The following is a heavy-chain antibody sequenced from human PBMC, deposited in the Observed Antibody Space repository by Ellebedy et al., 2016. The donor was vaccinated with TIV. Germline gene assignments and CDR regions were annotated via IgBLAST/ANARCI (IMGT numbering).Heavy chain of an antibody. D-gene: IGHD5-24*01. J-gene: IGHJ3*02. V-gene: IGHV3-48*04. CDR1: GFTFRNNS. Sequence: GESLKISCAASGFTFRNNSMNWVRQAPGKGLEWISYISSSGTTIYHADSVKGRFTISRDNAKISLYLQMNSLTAADTAVYYCANGAYDIWGQGTMVTVSS. CDR3: ANGAYDI. CDR2: ISSSGTTI.